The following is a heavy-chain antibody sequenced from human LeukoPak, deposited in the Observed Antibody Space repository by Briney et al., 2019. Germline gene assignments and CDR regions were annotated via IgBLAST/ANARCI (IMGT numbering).Heavy chain of an antibody. J-gene: IGHJ4*02. CDR1: GFTFSSYS. Sequence: GGSLRLSCAASGFTFSSYSMNWVRQAPGKGLHWVSSISISSSYIYYADSVKGRFTISRDNAKNSLYLQMNSLRAEDTAVYYCARDLRTYGDHGNYFDYWGQGTLVTVSS. V-gene: IGHV3-21*01. CDR3: ARDLRTYGDHGNYFDY. CDR2: ISISSSYI. D-gene: IGHD4-17*01.